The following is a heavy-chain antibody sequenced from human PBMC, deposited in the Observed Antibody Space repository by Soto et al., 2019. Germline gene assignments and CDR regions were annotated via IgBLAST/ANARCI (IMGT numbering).Heavy chain of an antibody. CDR2: IDWDDDK. CDR3: ARIRGYSGYDPEYYFDY. D-gene: IGHD5-12*01. J-gene: IGHJ4*02. V-gene: IGHV2-70*01. CDR1: GFSLSTSGMC. Sequence: ESGPTLVNPTQTLTLTCTFSGFSLSTSGMCVSWIRQPPGKALEWLALIDWDDDKYYSTSLKTRLTISKDTSKNQVVLTMTNMDPVDTATYYCARIRGYSGYDPEYYFDYWGQGTLVTVSS.